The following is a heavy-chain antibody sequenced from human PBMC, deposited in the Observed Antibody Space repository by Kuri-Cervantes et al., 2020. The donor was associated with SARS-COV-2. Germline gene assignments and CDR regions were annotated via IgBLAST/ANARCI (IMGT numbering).Heavy chain of an antibody. D-gene: IGHD3-3*01. J-gene: IGHJ4*02. CDR3: ARDQKLVSYPEWSLYDY. Sequence: ASVKVSCKASGYTFTSYGISWVRQAPGQGLEWMGWISAYNGNTNYAQKLQGRVTMTTDTSTSTAYMELRSLRSDDTAVYYCARDQKLVSYPEWSLYDYWGQGTLVTVSS. CDR1: GYTFTSYG. CDR2: ISAYNGNT. V-gene: IGHV1-18*01.